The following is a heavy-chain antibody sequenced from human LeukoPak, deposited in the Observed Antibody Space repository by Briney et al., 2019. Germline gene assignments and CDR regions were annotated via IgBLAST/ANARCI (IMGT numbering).Heavy chain of an antibody. Sequence: GGSLRLSCAASGFTVSNNYLNWVRQAPGKGLEWVALIYSDGSTSYADSLKGRFTISRNNSKNTLYLQINSLRVEDTAVYYCARDPQAVTTNTYGWGQGTLVTVSS. CDR3: ARDPQAVTTNTYG. D-gene: IGHD1-1*01. CDR1: GFTVSNNY. CDR2: IYSDGST. J-gene: IGHJ4*02. V-gene: IGHV3-66*01.